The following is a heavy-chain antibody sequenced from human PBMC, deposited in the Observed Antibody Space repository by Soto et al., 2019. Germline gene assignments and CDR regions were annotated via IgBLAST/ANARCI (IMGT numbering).Heavy chain of an antibody. D-gene: IGHD3-16*01. CDR1: GFPFSTTD. J-gene: IGHJ5*02. CDR3: AKNWGWFNT. Sequence: QVSDSGGDLVQPGGSLRLSCAASGFPFSTTDMSWVRQAPGKGLEWVSTIDGSGGGTYYADFVKGRFTISRDNSKNTVYLQMTTLRVDDTARYYCAKNWGWFNTWGQGTLVTVSS. V-gene: IGHV3-23*01. CDR2: IDGSGGGT.